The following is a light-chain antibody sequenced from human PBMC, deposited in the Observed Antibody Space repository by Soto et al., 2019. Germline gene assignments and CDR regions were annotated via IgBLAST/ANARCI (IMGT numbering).Light chain of an antibody. Sequence: DIQMTQSPSTLSASVGDRVTSTCRASQSISSLLAWYQKKPGKAPKLLIYDASSLESGVQSRFSGSGSGTEFNLTISSLQPDDFATSYCQQYNSYSPYTFGQGTKLEIK. CDR2: DAS. CDR3: QQYNSYSPYT. V-gene: IGKV1-5*01. J-gene: IGKJ2*01. CDR1: QSISSL.